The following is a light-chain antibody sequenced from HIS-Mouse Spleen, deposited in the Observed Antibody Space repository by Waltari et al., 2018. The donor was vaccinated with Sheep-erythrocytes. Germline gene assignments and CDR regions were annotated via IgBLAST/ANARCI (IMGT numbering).Light chain of an antibody. CDR3: QQYNNWPPGT. CDR2: GAS. CDR1: QSVSSN. J-gene: IGKJ2*02. V-gene: IGKV3-15*01. Sequence: EIVMTQSPATLSVSPGERATLSCRASQSVSSNLAWYQQKPGKATRLLIYGASTRATGIPARFSGSGSGTEFTLTISSMQSEDFAVYYCQQYNNWPPGTFGQGTKLEIK.